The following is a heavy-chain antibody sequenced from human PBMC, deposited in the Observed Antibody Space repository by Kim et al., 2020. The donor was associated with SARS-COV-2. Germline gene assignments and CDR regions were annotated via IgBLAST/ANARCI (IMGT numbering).Heavy chain of an antibody. J-gene: IGHJ4*02. V-gene: IGHV4-39*01. Sequence: SETLSLTCTVSGGSITSSSYRWGWIRQPPGRGLEWIGYASYSGSTYYNPTLKSRLTISVDRSKSQFFLNLTPVTAADTDLYFCTRSKVRPFDDWGQGALV. CDR3: TRSKVRPFDD. CDR1: GGSITSSSYR. CDR2: ASYSGST.